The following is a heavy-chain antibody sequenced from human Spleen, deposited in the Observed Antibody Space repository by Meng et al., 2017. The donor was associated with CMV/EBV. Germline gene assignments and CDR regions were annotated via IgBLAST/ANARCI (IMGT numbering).Heavy chain of an antibody. CDR1: GYTFTGYY. Sequence: ASVKVSCKASGYTFTGYYMHWVRQAPGQGLEWMGVINPSGGSTSYAQKFQGRVTVTRDTSTSSVYMDLIRLKSEDTAVYYCASSPTLTSPSYLDYWGQGTLVTVSS. J-gene: IGHJ4*02. D-gene: IGHD3-10*01. V-gene: IGHV1-46*01. CDR2: INPSGGST. CDR3: ASSPTLTSPSYLDY.